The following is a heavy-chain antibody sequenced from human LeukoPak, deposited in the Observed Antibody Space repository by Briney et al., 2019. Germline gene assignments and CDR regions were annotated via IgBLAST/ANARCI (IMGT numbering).Heavy chain of an antibody. Sequence: PSETLSLTCTVSGGSISSYYWSWIRQPAGKGLEWIGRIYTSGSTNYNPSLKSRVTMSVDTSKNQFSLKLSSVTAADTAVYCCARDGGYTRVVVAATPPDAFDIWGQGTMVTVSS. CDR3: ARDGGYTRVVVAATPPDAFDI. D-gene: IGHD2-15*01. CDR2: IYTSGST. V-gene: IGHV4-4*07. J-gene: IGHJ3*02. CDR1: GGSISSYY.